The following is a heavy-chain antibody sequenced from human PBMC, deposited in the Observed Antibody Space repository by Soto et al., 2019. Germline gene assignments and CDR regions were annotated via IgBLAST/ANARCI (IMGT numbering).Heavy chain of an antibody. J-gene: IGHJ4*02. CDR2: ISGSGIST. V-gene: IGHV3-23*01. CDR1: GFTFSSYA. Sequence: EVQLLESGGGLVQPGGSLSLSGAASGFTFSSYAMSWVGQAPGKGLEWVSAISGSGISTYYADSVKGRFTISRDNSKNTLYLQMNSLRAEDTAVYYCAKEVGYSSGWSEFDYWGQGTLVTVSS. CDR3: AKEVGYSSGWSEFDY. D-gene: IGHD6-19*01.